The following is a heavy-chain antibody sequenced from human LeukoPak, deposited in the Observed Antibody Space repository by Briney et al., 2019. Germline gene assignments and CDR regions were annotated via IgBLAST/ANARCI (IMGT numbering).Heavy chain of an antibody. Sequence: SETLSLTCAVSGGSISTYYWNWIRQSPGKGLEWIGYISGGGSTNYNPSLKSRVTISADTSQKQFSLRLTSVTAADTAVYYCARNVGTAVTGGRYFDSWGQGTLVTVSS. CDR2: ISGGGST. V-gene: IGHV4-59*01. D-gene: IGHD2-21*02. CDR3: ARNVGTAVTGGRYFDS. CDR1: GGSISTYY. J-gene: IGHJ4*02.